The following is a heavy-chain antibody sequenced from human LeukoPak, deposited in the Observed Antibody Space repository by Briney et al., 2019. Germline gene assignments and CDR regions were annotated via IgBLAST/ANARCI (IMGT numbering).Heavy chain of an antibody. D-gene: IGHD4-17*01. V-gene: IGHV3-23*01. J-gene: IGHJ4*02. CDR2: VNGSGDTT. CDR1: GFTFSSYA. CDR3: AKDRVATVTTFNDY. Sequence: GGSLRLSCAASGFTFSSYAMSWVRLAPGKGLEWVSCVNGSGDTTYYADSVKGRFTISRDNSKDTLYLQMNSLRSEDTAMYYCAKDRVATVTTFNDYWGQGTLVTVSS.